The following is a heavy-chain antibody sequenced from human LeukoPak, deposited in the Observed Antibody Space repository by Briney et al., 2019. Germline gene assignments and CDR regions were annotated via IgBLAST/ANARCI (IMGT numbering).Heavy chain of an antibody. J-gene: IGHJ1*01. D-gene: IGHD3-10*01. V-gene: IGHV4-38-2*01. Sequence: PETLSLTCAVSGYSISSGYYWGWIRQPPGKGLGWIGSIYHSGSTYYNPSLKSRVTISVDTSKNQFSLKLSSVTAADTAVYYCTGSGSYYNALFQHWGQGTLVTVSS. CDR2: IYHSGST. CDR3: TGSGSYYNALFQH. CDR1: GYSISSGYY.